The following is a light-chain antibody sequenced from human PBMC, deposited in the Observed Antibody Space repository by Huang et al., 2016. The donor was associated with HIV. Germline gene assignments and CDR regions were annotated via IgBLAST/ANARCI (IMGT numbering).Light chain of an antibody. J-gene: IGKJ2*01. CDR3: QQPGS. CDR2: DTS. CDR1: QSVGGY. V-gene: IGKV3-11*01. Sequence: ELVLTQSPATLSLSPGERATLSCRASQSVGGYLPWYQQKPGQAPSLLIYDTSTRATGSPARFSGSGSETDFTLTISSLEPEDFAVYYCQQPGSFGQGTKVDIK.